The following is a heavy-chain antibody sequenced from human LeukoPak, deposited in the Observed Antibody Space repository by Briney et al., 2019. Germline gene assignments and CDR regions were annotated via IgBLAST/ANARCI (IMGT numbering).Heavy chain of an antibody. J-gene: IGHJ4*02. CDR2: ISSSSSYI. Sequence: AGGSLRLSCAASGFTFSSYSMNWVRQAPGKGLEWVSSISSSSSYIYYADSVKGRFTISRDNAKNSLYLQMNSLRAEDTAVYYCARRPRGGTEGDYWGQGTLVTVSS. CDR3: ARRPRGGTEGDY. V-gene: IGHV3-21*01. CDR1: GFTFSSYS. D-gene: IGHD3-16*01.